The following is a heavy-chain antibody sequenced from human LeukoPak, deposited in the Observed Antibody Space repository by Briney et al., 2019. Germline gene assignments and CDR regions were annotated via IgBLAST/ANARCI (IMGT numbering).Heavy chain of an antibody. Sequence: SETLSLTCTVSGGSISSGSYYWSWIRQPAGKGLEWIGRIYTSGSTNYNPSLKSRVTISGDTSKNQFSLKLRTVTAADTAVYYCTRDRSALDTWGQGTMVTVSS. CDR2: IYTSGST. CDR1: GGSISSGSYY. J-gene: IGHJ3*02. V-gene: IGHV4-61*02. CDR3: TRDRSALDT.